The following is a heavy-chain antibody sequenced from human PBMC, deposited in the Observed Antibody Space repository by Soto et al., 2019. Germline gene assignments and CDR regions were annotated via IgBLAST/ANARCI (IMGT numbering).Heavy chain of an antibody. J-gene: IGHJ4*02. V-gene: IGHV1-69*01. Sequence: QVQLVQSGAEVKKPGSSVKVSCKASGGTFSSYAISWVRQAPGQGLEWMGGIIPIFGTANYAQKFQGRVTNTADESTSTAYVVLSSLRSEDTAVYYCAGPHYSSGWYGLDLWGQGNLVNVSS. D-gene: IGHD6-19*01. CDR3: AGPHYSSGWYGLDL. CDR2: IIPIFGTA. CDR1: GGTFSSYA.